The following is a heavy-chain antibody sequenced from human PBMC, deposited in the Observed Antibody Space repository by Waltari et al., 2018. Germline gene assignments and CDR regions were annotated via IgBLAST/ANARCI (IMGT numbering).Heavy chain of an antibody. CDR3: ARSEGSYYEYFDY. Sequence: QVHLVESGGGVVQPGRSLRLSCAASGFTFSSFGMHWVRQAPGKGLEWVAVIWYDGSNKYYADSGKGRFTISRDNSKNTLYLEMNSLRAEDTAVYYCARSEGSYYEYFDYWGQGTLVTVSS. CDR1: GFTFSSFG. D-gene: IGHD1-26*01. CDR2: IWYDGSNK. J-gene: IGHJ4*02. V-gene: IGHV3-33*01.